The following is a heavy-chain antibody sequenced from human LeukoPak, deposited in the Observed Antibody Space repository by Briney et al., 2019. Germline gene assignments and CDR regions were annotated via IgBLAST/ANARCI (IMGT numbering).Heavy chain of an antibody. D-gene: IGHD3-10*01. J-gene: IGHJ4*02. V-gene: IGHV3-30*02. CDR2: IRYDGSNK. Sequence: GGSLRLSCAASGFTFSSYGMHWVRQAPGKGLEWVAFIRYDGSNKYYADSVKGRFTISRDNSKNTLYLQMNSLRAEDTAVYYCAKDSSTYYYGSGSYGGSVDYWGQGTLVTVSS. CDR1: GFTFSSYG. CDR3: AKDSSTYYYGSGSYGGSVDY.